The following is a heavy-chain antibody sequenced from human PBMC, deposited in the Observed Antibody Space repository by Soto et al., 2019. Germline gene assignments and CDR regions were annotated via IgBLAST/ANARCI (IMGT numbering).Heavy chain of an antibody. J-gene: IGHJ6*03. CDR3: AHRRGFGELWRPHYYYYMDV. CDR1: GFSLSTSGVG. Sequence: QITLKESGPPLVKPTQTLTLTCTFSGFSLSTSGVGVGWIRQPPGKALEWLALIYWDDDKRYSPSLKSRLTITKDTSKNQVVLTMTNMDPVDTATYYCAHRRGFGELWRPHYYYYMDVWGKGTTVTVSS. D-gene: IGHD3-10*01. V-gene: IGHV2-5*02. CDR2: IYWDDDK.